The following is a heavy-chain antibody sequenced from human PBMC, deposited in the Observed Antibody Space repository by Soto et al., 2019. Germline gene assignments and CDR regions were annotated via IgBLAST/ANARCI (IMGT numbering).Heavy chain of an antibody. D-gene: IGHD4-17*01. V-gene: IGHV1-46*03. CDR3: ASYGDKRGYYYYYMDV. J-gene: IGHJ6*03. CDR2: INPSGGST. Sequence: ASVKVSCKASGYTFTSYYMHWVRQAPGQGLEWMGIINPSGGSTSYAQKFQGRVTMTRDTSTSTVYMELSSLRSEDTAVYYCASYGDKRGYYYYYMDVWGKGTTVTVSS. CDR1: GYTFTSYY.